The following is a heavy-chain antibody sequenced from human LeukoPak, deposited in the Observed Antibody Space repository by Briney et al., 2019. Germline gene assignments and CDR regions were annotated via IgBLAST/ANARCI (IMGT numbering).Heavy chain of an antibody. V-gene: IGHV4-59*01. J-gene: IGHJ3*02. CDR2: IHDNGRT. CDR1: GGPISGYF. D-gene: IGHD5-18*01. CDR3: ARYTAMVAFHAHGFDI. Sequence: SETLSLTCTVSGGPISGYFWSWIRQPPGKGLEWIGYIHDNGRTTYNPSLRSRVTISVDTSKNQFSLKLRSVTAADTAVYYCARYTAMVAFHAHGFDIWGKGTMVTVS.